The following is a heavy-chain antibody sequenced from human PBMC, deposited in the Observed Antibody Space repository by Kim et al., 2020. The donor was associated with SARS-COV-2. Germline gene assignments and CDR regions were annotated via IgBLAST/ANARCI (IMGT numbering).Heavy chain of an antibody. CDR3: AATGDY. Sequence: ASVKVSCKASGNAFTGYYLYWVRQAPGQGLEWMGRINPDTGGTKYAQKFQGRVTMTRDMSTNTAYMELNSLRSDDTALYYCAATGDYWGQGTLVTVSS. CDR2: INPDTGGT. CDR1: GNAFTGYY. V-gene: IGHV1-2*06. J-gene: IGHJ4*02.